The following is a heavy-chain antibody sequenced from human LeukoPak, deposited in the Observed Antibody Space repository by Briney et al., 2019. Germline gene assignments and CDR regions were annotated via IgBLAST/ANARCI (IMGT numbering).Heavy chain of an antibody. CDR2: IYYSEST. CDR1: GGSISSYY. D-gene: IGHD5-24*01. Sequence: SETLSLTCTVSGGSISSYYWSWIRQPPGKGLEWIGYIYYSESTNYNPSLKSRVTISVDTSKNQFSLKLSSVTAADTAVYYCARDYNVNWFDPWGQGTLVTVSS. J-gene: IGHJ5*02. CDR3: ARDYNVNWFDP. V-gene: IGHV4-59*01.